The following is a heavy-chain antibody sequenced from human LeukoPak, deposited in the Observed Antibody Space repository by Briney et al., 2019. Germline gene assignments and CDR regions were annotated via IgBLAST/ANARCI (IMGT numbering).Heavy chain of an antibody. CDR2: IYYSGST. Sequence: SETLSLTCTVSGGSISSGDYYWSWIRQRPGKGLEWIGYIYYSGSTYYNPSLKSRVTISVDTSKNQFSLKLSSVTAADTAVYYCARGRPYSRLDYWGQGTLVTVSS. V-gene: IGHV4-30-4*01. D-gene: IGHD6-13*01. CDR3: ARGRPYSRLDY. J-gene: IGHJ4*02. CDR1: GGSISSGDYY.